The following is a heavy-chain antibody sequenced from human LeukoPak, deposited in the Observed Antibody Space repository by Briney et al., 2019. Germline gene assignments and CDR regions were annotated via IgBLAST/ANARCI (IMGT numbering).Heavy chain of an antibody. J-gene: IGHJ4*02. Sequence: GGSLRLSCAASGFTFSSYEMNWVRQGPGKGLEWVSYISSSGSTIYYADSVKGRFTISRDNAKNSLYLQMNSLGAEDTAVYYCARGPDIVVVVAAAYFDYWGQGTLVTVSS. CDR3: ARGPDIVVVVAAAYFDY. D-gene: IGHD2-15*01. CDR1: GFTFSSYE. V-gene: IGHV3-48*03. CDR2: ISSSGSTI.